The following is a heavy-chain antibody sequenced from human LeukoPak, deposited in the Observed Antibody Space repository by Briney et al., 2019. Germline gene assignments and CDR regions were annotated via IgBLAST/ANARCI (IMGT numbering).Heavy chain of an antibody. J-gene: IGHJ4*02. D-gene: IGHD3-10*01. Sequence: SETLSLTCTVSGYSISSGYYWGWIRQPPGKGLEWIGSIYHSGRTYYNPSLKSRVTISVDTSKNQFSLKLTSVTAADTALYYCAREANYYGSGSYFEGTFDYWGQGTLVTVSS. CDR2: IYHSGRT. V-gene: IGHV4-38-2*02. CDR1: GYSISSGYY. CDR3: AREANYYGSGSYFEGTFDY.